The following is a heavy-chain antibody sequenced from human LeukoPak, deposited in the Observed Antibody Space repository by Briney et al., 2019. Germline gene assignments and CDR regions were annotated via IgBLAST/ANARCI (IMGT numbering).Heavy chain of an antibody. J-gene: IGHJ4*02. Sequence: GGCLRLSCAASGYTFSDYYMSWIRQAPGKGLEWVSYISSSGSTIYYADSVKGRFTISRDNAKNSLYLQMNSLRAEDTAVYYCARGPNPWEYYFDYWGQGTLVTVSS. D-gene: IGHD1-26*01. CDR1: GYTFSDYY. CDR3: ARGPNPWEYYFDY. V-gene: IGHV3-11*01. CDR2: ISSSGSTI.